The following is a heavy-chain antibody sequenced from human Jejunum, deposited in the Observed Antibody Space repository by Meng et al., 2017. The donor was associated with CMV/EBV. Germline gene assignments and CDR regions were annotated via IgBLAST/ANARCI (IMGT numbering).Heavy chain of an antibody. CDR2: IKPDGSEI. CDR1: GFTFSIHW. J-gene: IGHJ3*02. D-gene: IGHD1-1*01. CDR3: ASGNDFNI. Sequence: LSCADSGFTFSIHWMSWVRQPPGKGPEWVASIKPDGSEIQYVGSLRGRFAVSRDNARKSLYLQMNSLTAEDTAVYYCASGNDFNIWGQGTLVTVSS. V-gene: IGHV3-7*01.